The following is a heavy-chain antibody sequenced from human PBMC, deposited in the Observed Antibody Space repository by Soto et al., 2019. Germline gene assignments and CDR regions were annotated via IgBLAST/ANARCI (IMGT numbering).Heavy chain of an antibody. D-gene: IGHD4-17*01. CDR3: AKSAPMDAGDKYYYDL. Sequence: GASVKVSCKASGGTFSTFGISWVRQAPGQGLEWMGGIITFFGTARYSQKFEDRITITADESANTVYMDLRSRTTDDTAIYYCAKSAPMDAGDKYYYDLWGQGALVTYPQ. V-gene: IGHV1-69*13. J-gene: IGHJ4*02. CDR1: GGTFSTFG. CDR2: IITFFGTA.